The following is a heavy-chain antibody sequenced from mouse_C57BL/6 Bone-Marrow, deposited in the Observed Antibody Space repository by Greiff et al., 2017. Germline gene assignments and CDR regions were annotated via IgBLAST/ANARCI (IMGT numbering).Heavy chain of an antibody. CDR1: GFSLSTFGMG. J-gene: IGHJ3*01. V-gene: IGHV8-8*01. D-gene: IGHD2-4*01. CDR3: ARIGIYDYNVSWFAY. CDR2: LWWGDDK. Sequence: QVTLKESGPGILQPSQTLSLTCSFSGFSLSTFGMGVGWIRQPSGKGLEWLAHLWWGDDKYYNPALTRRLTISQDNSKSQVFLKIANVDTADTATYYCARIGIYDYNVSWFAYWGQGTLVTVSA.